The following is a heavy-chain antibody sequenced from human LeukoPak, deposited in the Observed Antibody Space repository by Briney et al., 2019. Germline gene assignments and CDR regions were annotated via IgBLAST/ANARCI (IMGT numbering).Heavy chain of an antibody. V-gene: IGHV3-7*01. CDR2: IKPDGIDK. D-gene: IGHD5-24*01. J-gene: IGHJ3*02. Sequence: GGSLRLSCVGSGFTFRCHWVNWVRQSPRKGLEWVANIKPDGIDKYYVDSARGRFTVSRDNAKNSAFLQMNSLRAEDTAIYYCATISAQTFDIWGQGTLVSVSS. CDR3: ATISAQTFDI. CDR1: GFTFRCHW.